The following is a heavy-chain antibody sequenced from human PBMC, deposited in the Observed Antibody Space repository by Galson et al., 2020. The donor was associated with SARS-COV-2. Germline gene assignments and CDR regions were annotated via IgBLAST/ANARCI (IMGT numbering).Heavy chain of an antibody. CDR3: AKEHLDPESQMLVIRPWPYYYGRDG. CDR2: ISYDGSNK. J-gene: IGHJ6*02. D-gene: IGHD3-3*01. CDR1: GFTFSSYG. Sequence: QLGESLKISCAASGFTFSSYGMHWVRQAPGKGLEWVAVISYDGSNKYYADSVKGRFTISRDNSKNTLYLQMNSLRAEDTAVYYCAKEHLDPESQMLVIRPWPYYYGRDGWGQGTTVTVSS. V-gene: IGHV3-30*18.